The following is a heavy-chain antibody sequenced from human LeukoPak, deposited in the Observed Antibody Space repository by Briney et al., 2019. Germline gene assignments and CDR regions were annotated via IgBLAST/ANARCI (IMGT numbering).Heavy chain of an antibody. Sequence: PGGSLRLSCAASGFTFSSYAMNWVRQAPGKGLEWVSSISSSSSYIYYADSVKGRFTISRDNAKNSLYLQMDSLRAEDTAVYYCARGEYQLLSLIGYWGQGTLVTVSS. CDR1: GFTFSSYA. CDR2: ISSSSSYI. V-gene: IGHV3-21*01. D-gene: IGHD2-2*01. CDR3: ARGEYQLLSLIGY. J-gene: IGHJ4*02.